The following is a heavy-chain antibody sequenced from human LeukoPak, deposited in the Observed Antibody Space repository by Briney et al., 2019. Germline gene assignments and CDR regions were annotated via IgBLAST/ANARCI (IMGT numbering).Heavy chain of an antibody. D-gene: IGHD2-2*01. J-gene: IGHJ4*02. CDR2: IYSGGTT. Sequence: GGSLRLSCAASGFSVSSSYISWVRQAPGKGLEWVSAIYSGGTTYYADSVKGRFTISRDNSKNMLYLLVNYLRAEGTAMYHCTRQTGESTNFDNWGQGTLVTVSS. V-gene: IGHV3-53*01. CDR1: GFSVSSSY. CDR3: TRQTGESTNFDN.